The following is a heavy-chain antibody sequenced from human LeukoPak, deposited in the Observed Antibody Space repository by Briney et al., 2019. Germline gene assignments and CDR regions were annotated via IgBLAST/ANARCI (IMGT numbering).Heavy chain of an antibody. V-gene: IGHV1-8*01. CDR3: ARSPDSSGYSPDY. J-gene: IGHJ4*02. CDR1: GYTFTSYD. Sequence: ASVKVSCKASGYTFTSYDINWVRQATGQGLEWMGWMNPNSGNTGYAQKFQGRVTMTRNTSISTAYMELSSLRSEDTAVYYCARSPDSSGYSPDYWAREPWSPSPQ. CDR2: MNPNSGNT. D-gene: IGHD3-22*01.